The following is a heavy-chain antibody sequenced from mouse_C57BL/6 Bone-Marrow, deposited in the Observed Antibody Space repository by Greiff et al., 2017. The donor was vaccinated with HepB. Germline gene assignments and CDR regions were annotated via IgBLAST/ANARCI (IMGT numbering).Heavy chain of an antibody. D-gene: IGHD1-1*01. CDR2: IDPSDSYT. CDR1: GYTFTSYW. CDR3: AREDTVGAY. Sequence: QVQLQQPGAELVMPGASVKLSCKASGYTFTSYWMHWVKQMPGQGLEWIGEIDPSDSYTNYNQKFKGKSTLTVDKSSSTAYMQLSSLTSEDSAVYYCAREDTVGAYWGQGTLVTVSA. J-gene: IGHJ3*01. V-gene: IGHV1-69*01.